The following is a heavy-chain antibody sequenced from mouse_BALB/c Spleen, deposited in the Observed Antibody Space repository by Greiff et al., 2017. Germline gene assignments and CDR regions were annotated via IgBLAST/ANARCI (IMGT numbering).Heavy chain of an antibody. CDR2: IRSKSNNYAT. Sequence: DVKLVESGGGLVQPTGSLKLSCAASGFTFNTYAMNWVRQAPGKGLEWVARIRSKSNNYATYYADSVKDRFTISRDDSQSMLYLQMNNLKTEDTAMYYCVRFNWDWYFDVWGAGTTVTVSS. CDR3: VRFNWDWYFDV. D-gene: IGHD4-1*01. J-gene: IGHJ1*01. CDR1: GFTFNTYA. V-gene: IGHV10-1*02.